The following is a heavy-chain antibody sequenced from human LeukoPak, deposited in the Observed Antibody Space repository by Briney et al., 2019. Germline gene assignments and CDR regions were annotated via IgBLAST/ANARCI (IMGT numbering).Heavy chain of an antibody. CDR2: IKPDSHGATT. CDR1: GFNFNDVW. Sequence: KPGGSLRLSCAASGFNFNDVWMKWVRQSPGNVLDCVGLIKPDSHGATTDYAAPVKDRFTISTHHSKTTLYLHITALKIEDSALYYCTTDFSYWGQGTLVTVSS. D-gene: IGHD3-3*01. J-gene: IGHJ4*02. V-gene: IGHV3-15*01. CDR3: TTDFSY.